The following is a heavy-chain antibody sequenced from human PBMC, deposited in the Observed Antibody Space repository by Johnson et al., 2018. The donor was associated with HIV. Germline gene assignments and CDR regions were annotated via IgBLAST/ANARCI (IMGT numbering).Heavy chain of an antibody. J-gene: IGHJ3*02. V-gene: IGHV3-30*01. CDR3: AREELEPDVVDI. CDR1: AFTLTTSS. CDR2: ISYDQTYN. Sequence: QVQLVESGAGVLQPGTSLRLSCASSAFTLTTSSIHWVRQATGKGLECVAIISYDQTYNVHADSVKGRFTISRDNSKNTLYLQMHSQRIEDTAVYYCAREELEPDVVDIWGQGTMVTVSS. D-gene: IGHD1-1*01.